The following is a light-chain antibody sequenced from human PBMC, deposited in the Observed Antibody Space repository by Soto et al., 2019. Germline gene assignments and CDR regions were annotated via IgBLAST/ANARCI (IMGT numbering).Light chain of an antibody. CDR3: SSYAGSNNLGV. CDR1: SSDVGGYNY. V-gene: IGLV2-8*01. Sequence: QSVLTQPPSASGSPGQSVTISCTRTSSDVGGYNYVSWYQQHPGKAPKLMIYEVSKRPLGVPDRFSGSKSGNTASLTVSGLQAEDEADYYCSSYAGSNNLGVFGTGTKLTVL. J-gene: IGLJ1*01. CDR2: EVS.